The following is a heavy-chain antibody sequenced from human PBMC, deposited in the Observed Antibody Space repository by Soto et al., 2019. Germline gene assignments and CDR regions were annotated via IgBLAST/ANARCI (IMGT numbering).Heavy chain of an antibody. CDR2: IIPIFGIA. V-gene: IGHV1-69*08. CDR1: GGTFSRYS. D-gene: IGHD2-2*01. Sequence: QVQLVQSWAELKKRGSSVKVSCKASGGTFSRYSITWVRQAPGHGLEWIGRIIPIFGIASYAQKFQGRVTITADESTSTAYMELSSLRSDDTAVYYCAREDRDRETGLVPAAIDGMDVWGQGTTVTVSS. CDR3: AREDRDRETGLVPAAIDGMDV. J-gene: IGHJ6*02.